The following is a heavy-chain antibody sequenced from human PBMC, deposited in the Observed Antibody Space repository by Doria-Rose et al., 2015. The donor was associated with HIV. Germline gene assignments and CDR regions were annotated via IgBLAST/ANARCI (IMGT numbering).Heavy chain of an antibody. CDR1: GVSLSSPGMG. D-gene: IGHD6-13*01. Sequence: SGPVLVKPTETLTLTCTVSGVSLSSPGMGASWIRQPPGKALEWLANIFSDDERSYKTSLKSSLTISRGTSKSQVVLTMTDMDPVDTATYYCARIKSSRWYHKYYFDFWGQGTLVIVSA. J-gene: IGHJ4*02. CDR3: ARIKSSRWYHKYYFDF. CDR2: IFSDDER. V-gene: IGHV2-26*01.